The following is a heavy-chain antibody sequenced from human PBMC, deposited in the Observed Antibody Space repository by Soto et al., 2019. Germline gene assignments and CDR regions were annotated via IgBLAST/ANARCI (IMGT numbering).Heavy chain of an antibody. Sequence: PSETLSLTCTVSGGSIISSSYYWGCIREPTGKGLGWIGSIYYSGSTYYNPSLKSRVTISVDTSKNQFSLKLSSVSAADTAVYYCATLYSGSYFIVDYWGQGTLVTVSS. CDR1: GGSIISSSYY. CDR3: ATLYSGSYFIVDY. J-gene: IGHJ4*02. CDR2: IYYSGST. D-gene: IGHD1-26*01. V-gene: IGHV4-39*01.